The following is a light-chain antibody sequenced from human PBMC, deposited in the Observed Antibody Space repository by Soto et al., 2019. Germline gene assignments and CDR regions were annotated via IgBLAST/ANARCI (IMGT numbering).Light chain of an antibody. J-gene: IGLJ2*01. CDR1: SSNIGNNY. CDR3: GSWDSSLSAVV. CDR2: ESN. V-gene: IGLV1-51*01. Sequence: QSVLTQPPSVSAAPGQKVTISCSGSSSNIGNNYVSWYQQFPGTAPKLLIYESNKRPSGIPDRFSGSKSGTSATLGITGLQTGDEADYYCGSWDSSLSAVVFGGGTKVTVL.